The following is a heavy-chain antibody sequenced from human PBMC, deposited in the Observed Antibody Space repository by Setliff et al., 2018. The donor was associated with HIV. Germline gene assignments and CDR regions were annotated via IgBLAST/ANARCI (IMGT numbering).Heavy chain of an antibody. V-gene: IGHV4-34*01. D-gene: IGHD2-15*01. J-gene: IGHJ5*01. CDR3: ARGFEGYCGGASCHWFDS. CDR2: ISHSGRT. CDR1: GGSLTDYD. Sequence: SETLSLTCAVYGGSLTDYDWTWIRQTPAKGLEWIGEISHSGRTNYNPSLKTRLIISRDTSKNQFSLRLSSATVADTAIYYCARGFEGYCGGASCHWFDSWGQGTQVTVSS.